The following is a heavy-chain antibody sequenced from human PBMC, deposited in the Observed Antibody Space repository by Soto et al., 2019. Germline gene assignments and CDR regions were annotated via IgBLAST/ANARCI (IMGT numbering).Heavy chain of an antibody. D-gene: IGHD2-15*01. J-gene: IGHJ4*02. Sequence: GASVKVSCKVSGYTLTELSMHWVRQAPGKGLEWMGGFDPEDGETIYAQKFQGRVTMTEDASTDTAYMELSSLRSEDTAVYYCAVFFRGSAGSGCAPAFDYWGQGTLVTVSS. V-gene: IGHV1-24*01. CDR1: GYTLTELS. CDR3: AVFFRGSAGSGCAPAFDY. CDR2: FDPEDGET.